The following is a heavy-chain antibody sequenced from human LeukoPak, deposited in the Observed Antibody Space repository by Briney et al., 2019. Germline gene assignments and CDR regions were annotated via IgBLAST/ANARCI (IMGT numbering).Heavy chain of an antibody. Sequence: SETLSLTCAVYGGSFSGYYWSWIRQPPGKGLEWIGAINHSGSTNYNPSLKSRVTISVDTSKNQFSLKLSSVTAADTAVYYCARGADYYDSSGLTRSLDYWGQGTLVTVSS. CDR1: GGSFSGYY. J-gene: IGHJ4*02. D-gene: IGHD3-22*01. CDR3: ARGADYYDSSGLTRSLDY. CDR2: INHSGST. V-gene: IGHV4-34*01.